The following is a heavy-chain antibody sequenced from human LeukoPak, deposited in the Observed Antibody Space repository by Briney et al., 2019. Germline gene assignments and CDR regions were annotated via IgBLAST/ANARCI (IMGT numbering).Heavy chain of an antibody. J-gene: IGHJ4*02. CDR3: ASANYDYVWGSYRLGLYYFDY. CDR2: IYYSGST. V-gene: IGHV4-59*12. CDR1: GGSISSYY. Sequence: PSETLSLTCTVSGGSISSYYWSWIRQPPGKGLEWIGYIYYSGSTNYNPSLKSRVTISVDTSKNQFSLKLSSVTAADTAVYYCASANYDYVWGSYRLGLYYFDYWGQGTLVTVSS. D-gene: IGHD3-16*02.